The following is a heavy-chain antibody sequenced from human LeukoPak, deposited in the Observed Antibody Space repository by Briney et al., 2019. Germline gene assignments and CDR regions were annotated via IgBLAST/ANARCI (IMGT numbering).Heavy chain of an antibody. CDR2: IIPIFGTA. J-gene: IGHJ5*02. CDR3: ARAHEQYSSSYNWFDP. D-gene: IGHD6-6*01. CDR1: GGTFSSYA. V-gene: IGHV1-69*13. Sequence: GASVKVSCKASGGTFSSYAISWVRQAPGQGLEWMGGIIPIFGTANYAQKFQGRVTITADESTSTAYMELSSLRSEDTAVYYCARAHEQYSSSYNWFDPWGQGTLVTVSS.